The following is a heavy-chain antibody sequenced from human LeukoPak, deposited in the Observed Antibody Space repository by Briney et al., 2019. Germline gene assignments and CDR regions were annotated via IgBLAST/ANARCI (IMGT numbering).Heavy chain of an antibody. V-gene: IGHV4-39*07. Sequence: PSETLSLTCNVSGDSITSSYYWGWIRQPPGKGLEWIGSISYSGSAYYNPSLKSRVTISVDTSKNQFSLKLSSVTAADTAVYYCARDRPGWLQKEGWFDPWGQGTLVTVSS. D-gene: IGHD5-24*01. J-gene: IGHJ5*02. CDR1: GDSITSSYY. CDR2: ISYSGSA. CDR3: ARDRPGWLQKEGWFDP.